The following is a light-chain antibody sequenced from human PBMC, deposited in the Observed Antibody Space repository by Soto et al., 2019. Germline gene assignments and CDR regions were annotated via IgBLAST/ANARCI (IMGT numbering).Light chain of an antibody. CDR1: QGSSTY. J-gene: IGKJ4*01. V-gene: IGKV1-27*01. Sequence: DIQMTQSPSSLSASVGDRVTITGRASQGSSTYLAWYQQKPGKVPKLLIYAASTLQSGVPSRFSGSGSGTDFTLTISSLQPEDVATYYCQRYNRAPLTFGGGTKVEIK. CDR3: QRYNRAPLT. CDR2: AAS.